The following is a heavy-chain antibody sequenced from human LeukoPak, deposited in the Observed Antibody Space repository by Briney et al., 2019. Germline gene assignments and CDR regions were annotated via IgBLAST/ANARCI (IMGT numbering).Heavy chain of an antibody. CDR2: INPNGGGT. V-gene: IGHV1-2*02. CDR1: GYTFTGYY. Sequence: ASVKVPCKASGYTFTGYYMHWVRQAPGQGLEWMGWINPNGGGTNYAQKFQGRVTMTRDTSISTAYMELSRLRSDDTAVYYCARGVWGSYSATHFDYWGQGTLVTVSS. CDR3: ARGVWGSYSATHFDY. J-gene: IGHJ4*02. D-gene: IGHD3-16*01.